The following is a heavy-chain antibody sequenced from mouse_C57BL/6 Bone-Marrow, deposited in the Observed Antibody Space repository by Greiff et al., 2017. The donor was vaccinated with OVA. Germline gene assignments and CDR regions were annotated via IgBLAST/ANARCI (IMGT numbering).Heavy chain of an antibody. Sequence: QVQLQQPGAELVRPGSSVKLSCKASGYTFTSYWMHWVKQRPIQGLEWIGNIDPSDSETPYNQKFKDKATLTVDKSSSTAYMQLSSLTSEDSAVYYCARGGYPVDDWGQGTTLTVSS. V-gene: IGHV1-52*01. CDR1: GYTFTSYW. D-gene: IGHD2-2*01. J-gene: IGHJ2*01. CDR3: ARGGYPVDD. CDR2: IDPSDSET.